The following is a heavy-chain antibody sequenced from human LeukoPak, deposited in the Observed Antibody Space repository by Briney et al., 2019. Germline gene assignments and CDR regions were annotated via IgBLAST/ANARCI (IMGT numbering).Heavy chain of an antibody. CDR2: IYHSGST. CDR1: GYSISSGYY. D-gene: IGHD3-10*01. Sequence: SETLSLTCTVSGYSISSGYYWGWIRQPPGQGLEWIGSIYHSGSTYYNPSLKSRVTISVDTSKNQFSLKLSSVTAADTAVYYCARDAGGGYFDYWGQGTLVTVPS. CDR3: ARDAGGGYFDY. V-gene: IGHV4-38-2*02. J-gene: IGHJ4*02.